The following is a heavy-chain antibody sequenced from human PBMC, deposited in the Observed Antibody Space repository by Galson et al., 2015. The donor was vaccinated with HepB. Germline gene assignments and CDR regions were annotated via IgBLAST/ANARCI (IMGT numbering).Heavy chain of an antibody. Sequence: SLRLSCAASGFTVSSNYMSWVRQAPGKGLEWVSVIYSGGSTYYADSVKGRFTISRDNSKNTLYLQMNSLRAEDTAVYYCARDNYYDSSGFDYWGQGTLVTVSS. CDR3: ARDNYYDSSGFDY. J-gene: IGHJ4*02. CDR1: GFTVSSNY. CDR2: IYSGGST. V-gene: IGHV3-66*01. D-gene: IGHD3-22*01.